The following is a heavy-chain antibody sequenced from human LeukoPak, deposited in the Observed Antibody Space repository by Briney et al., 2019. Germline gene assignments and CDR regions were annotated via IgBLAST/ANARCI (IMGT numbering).Heavy chain of an antibody. V-gene: IGHV3-7*01. CDR1: GFTFSSYW. Sequence: GGSLRLSCAASGFTFSSYWMSWVRQAPGKGLEWVANIKQDGSEKYYVDSVKGRFTISRDNSKNTLYLQMNSLRAEDTAVYYCATTYDILTGYYEFDYWGQGTLVTVSS. CDR2: IKQDGSEK. D-gene: IGHD3-9*01. J-gene: IGHJ4*02. CDR3: ATTYDILTGYYEFDY.